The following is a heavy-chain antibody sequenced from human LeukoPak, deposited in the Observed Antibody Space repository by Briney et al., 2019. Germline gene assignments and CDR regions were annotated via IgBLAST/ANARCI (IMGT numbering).Heavy chain of an antibody. Sequence: GGTLRLSCAASGFTFSSYGMHWVRQAPGKGLEWVAVISYDGSNKYYADSVKGRFTISRDNSKNTLYLQMNSLRAEDTAVYYCAKVDYWGQGTLVTVSS. CDR2: ISYDGSNK. J-gene: IGHJ4*02. CDR3: AKVDY. V-gene: IGHV3-30*18. CDR1: GFTFSSYG.